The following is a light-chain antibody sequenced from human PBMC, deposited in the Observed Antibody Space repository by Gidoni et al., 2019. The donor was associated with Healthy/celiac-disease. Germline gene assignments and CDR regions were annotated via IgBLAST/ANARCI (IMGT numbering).Light chain of an antibody. CDR1: QSVSSY. V-gene: IGKV3-11*01. Sequence: IVLTQSPATLSLSPGERATLSCRASQSVSSYLAWYQQKPGQAPRLLIYDASNRATGIPARFSGSGSGTDFTLTISSLEPEDFAVYYCQQRSNWSCSFGQGTRLKIK. J-gene: IGKJ2*04. CDR3: QQRSNWSCS. CDR2: DAS.